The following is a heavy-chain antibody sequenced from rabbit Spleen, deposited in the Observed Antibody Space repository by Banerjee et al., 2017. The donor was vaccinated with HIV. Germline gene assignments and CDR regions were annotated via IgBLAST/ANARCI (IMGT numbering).Heavy chain of an antibody. Sequence: QSLEESGGGLVQPEGSLTLTCTASGFDFSSNAMCWVRQAPGKGLEWIACIYTGSSGSTYSATWAKGRFTISKTSSTTVTLQMTSLTAADTATYFCARAIVPWLGLTRLDLWGPGTLVTVS. V-gene: IGHV1S40*01. CDR2: IYTGSSGST. CDR1: GFDFSSNA. J-gene: IGHJ3*01. D-gene: IGHD4-1*01. CDR3: ARAIVPWLGLTRLDL.